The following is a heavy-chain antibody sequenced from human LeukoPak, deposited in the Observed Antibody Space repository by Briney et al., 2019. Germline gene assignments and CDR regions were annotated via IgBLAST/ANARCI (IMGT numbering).Heavy chain of an antibody. CDR2: INPSGGST. D-gene: IGHD4-17*01. CDR3: ASYHHRDFGDYYGMDV. Sequence: ASVKVSCTASGYTFTTYYMHWVRQAPGQGLEWMGIINPSGGSTRYAQKLQGRVTMTRDTSTGTVYMELSSLISEDTAVYYCASYHHRDFGDYYGMDVWGQGTTVTVSS. CDR1: GYTFTTYY. J-gene: IGHJ6*02. V-gene: IGHV1-46*04.